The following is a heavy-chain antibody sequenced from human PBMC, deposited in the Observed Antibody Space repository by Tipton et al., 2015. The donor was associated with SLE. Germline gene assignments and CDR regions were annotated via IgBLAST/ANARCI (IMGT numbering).Heavy chain of an antibody. CDR1: GGSISGYY. CDR2: IYYSGST. D-gene: IGHD3-3*01. CDR3: ARLRFLGGFDY. Sequence: TLSLTCTVSGGSISGYYWSWIRQPPGKGLEWIGYIYYSGSTNYNPSLKSRVTISVDTSKNQFSLKLSSVTAADTAVYYCARLRFLGGFDYWGQGTLVTVSS. J-gene: IGHJ4*02. V-gene: IGHV4-59*08.